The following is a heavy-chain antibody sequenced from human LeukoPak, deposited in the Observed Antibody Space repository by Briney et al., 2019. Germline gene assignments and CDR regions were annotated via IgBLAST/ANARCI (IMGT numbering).Heavy chain of an antibody. CDR3: AKVGLERRVHQYYMDV. J-gene: IGHJ6*03. CDR1: GFTFSNYA. Sequence: PGGSLRLSCAASGFTFSNYAMSWVRQAPGKGLEWVAVISYDGSDKFYADSVKGRFTISRDNSKNTLYLQMNSLRAEDTAVYYCAKVGLERRVHQYYMDVWGKGTTVTISS. V-gene: IGHV3-30*04. CDR2: ISYDGSDK. D-gene: IGHD1-1*01.